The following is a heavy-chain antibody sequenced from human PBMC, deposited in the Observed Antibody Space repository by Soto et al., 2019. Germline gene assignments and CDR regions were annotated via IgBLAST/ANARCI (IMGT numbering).Heavy chain of an antibody. CDR3: AHRRSGYFDS. CDR1: GFSLTETGMG. CDR2: IYWDDDK. V-gene: IGHV2-5*02. J-gene: IGHJ4*02. Sequence: QITLKESGPTLVKPTQTLTLTCTFSGFSLTETGMGGGWISQPPGKALEWLALIYWDDDKRYSPTLKRGLTISKDASKNQVVLTKTNVDAVDTATYYCAHRRSGYFDSWGQGTLVTVSS.